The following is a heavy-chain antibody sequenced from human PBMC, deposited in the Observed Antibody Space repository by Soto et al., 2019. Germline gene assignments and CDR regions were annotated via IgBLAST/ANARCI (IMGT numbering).Heavy chain of an antibody. CDR2: ISSDGSST. CDR1: GFTFSNYW. CDR3: VRGRLNRYC. Sequence: EVQLVESGGDLVQPGKSLRLSCAASGFTFSNYWLHWVRQVPGKGLVWVSRISSDGSSTNYADSVKGRFTISRDNAKNTLYLQMNSLRAEDTAVYYCVRGRLNRYCWGQGTLVTVSS. J-gene: IGHJ4*02. D-gene: IGHD2-8*01. V-gene: IGHV3-74*01.